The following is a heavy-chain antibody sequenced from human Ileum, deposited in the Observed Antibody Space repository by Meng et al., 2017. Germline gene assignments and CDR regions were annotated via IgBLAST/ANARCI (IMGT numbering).Heavy chain of an antibody. J-gene: IGHJ4*02. CDR1: GGSISSSAYS. D-gene: IGHD2/OR15-2a*01. V-gene: IGHV4-30-2*01. CDR3: ASSTSGPELNY. CDR2: IYQVGST. Sequence: HLQLQESGPGLVTSSLTPSPPCPVSGGSISSSAYSWTWIRQPPGKGLEWIGYIYQVGSTNYNPSLKSRVTIFVDTSKNQFSLKLTSVTAADTAVYYCASSTSGPELNYWGQGTLVTVSS.